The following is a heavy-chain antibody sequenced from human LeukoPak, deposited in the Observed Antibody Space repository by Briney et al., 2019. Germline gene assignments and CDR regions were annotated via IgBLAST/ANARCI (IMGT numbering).Heavy chain of an antibody. CDR2: IYYSGST. D-gene: IGHD6-13*01. Sequence: SETLSLTCTVSGGSISSSSYYWGWIRQPPGKGLEWIGSIYYSGSTYYNPSLKSRVTISVDTSKNQFSLKLSSVTAADTAVYYCARDQRALAAAGTGRVDYWGQGTLVTVSS. V-gene: IGHV4-39*07. J-gene: IGHJ4*02. CDR1: GGSISSSSYY. CDR3: ARDQRALAAAGTGRVDY.